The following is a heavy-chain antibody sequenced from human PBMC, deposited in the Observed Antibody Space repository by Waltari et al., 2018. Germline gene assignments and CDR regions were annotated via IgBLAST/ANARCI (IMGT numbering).Heavy chain of an antibody. D-gene: IGHD4-17*01. J-gene: IGHJ3*02. CDR3: ASYMTTVPLRAFDI. Sequence: EVQLVESGGGLVQPGGSLRLSCAASGFTFSSYWMHWVRQPPGKGLVLCSRINRDGSSTSYADSVKGRFTISRDNAKNTLYLQMNSLRAEDTAVYYCASYMTTVPLRAFDIWGQGTMVTVSS. CDR1: GFTFSSYW. CDR2: INRDGSST. V-gene: IGHV3-74*01.